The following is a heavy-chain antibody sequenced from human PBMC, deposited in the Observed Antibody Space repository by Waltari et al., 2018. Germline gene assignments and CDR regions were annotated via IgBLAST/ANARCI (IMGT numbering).Heavy chain of an antibody. J-gene: IGHJ4*02. Sequence: EVQLVESGGGLVQPGGSLRLSCAASGFTFNYDWMSWVRQAPGKGLEWVAKITQDGSDKSYVDSVKGRFTISRDNAEKSLYLQMSSLRAEDTAVYYCARENGWSFDNWGQGTLVTVSS. CDR2: ITQDGSDK. V-gene: IGHV3-7*01. CDR3: ARENGWSFDN. CDR1: GFTFNYDW. D-gene: IGHD6-19*01.